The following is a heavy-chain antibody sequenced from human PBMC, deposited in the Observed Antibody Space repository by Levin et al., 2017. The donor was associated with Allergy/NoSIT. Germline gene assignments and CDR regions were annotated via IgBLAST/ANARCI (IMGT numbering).Heavy chain of an antibody. D-gene: IGHD3-10*01. Sequence: SQTLSLTCTVSAGSVSSGNYYWTWIRQPPGKGLEWIGYISYIGGTNYSPSLKSRVIMSLDTSKNQFSLNLPSVAAADTATYYCARVVIRGLSLWFFDLWGRGTLVTVSS. V-gene: IGHV4-61*01. CDR3: ARVVIRGLSLWFFDL. CDR1: AGSVSSGNYY. J-gene: IGHJ2*01. CDR2: ISYIGGT.